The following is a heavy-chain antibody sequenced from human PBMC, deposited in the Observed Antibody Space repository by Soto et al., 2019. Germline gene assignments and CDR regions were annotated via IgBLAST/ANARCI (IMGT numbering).Heavy chain of an antibody. CDR1: RFTLSTNA. V-gene: IGHV3-30*04. CDR3: VRSWVARAVNYWLGR. J-gene: IGHJ5*02. D-gene: IGHD6-13*01. CDR2: MSCDGSKE. Sequence: QVQLVESGGGVVQPGGFLRLSCAASRFTLSTNAIHWVRQAPGKGLEWVAFMSCDGSKEFYADSVKGRFSISRDSSKNTQYLQMDRIGEEDTAVYYCVRSWVARAVNYWLGRWGQGTLVHVSS.